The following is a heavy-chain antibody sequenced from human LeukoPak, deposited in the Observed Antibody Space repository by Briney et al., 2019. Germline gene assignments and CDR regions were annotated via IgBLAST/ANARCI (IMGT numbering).Heavy chain of an antibody. V-gene: IGHV3-23*01. J-gene: IGHJ5*02. Sequence: GGSLRLSCAASGFTFSSYAMSWVRQAPGKGLKWASGISGSGGSTDYADSVKGRFTISRDNSKNTLYLQMDSLRAEDTALYYRAKGSGINHYHWIDPWGQGTLVTVSS. CDR1: GFTFSSYA. CDR3: AKGSGINHYHWIDP. CDR2: ISGSGGST. D-gene: IGHD1-14*01.